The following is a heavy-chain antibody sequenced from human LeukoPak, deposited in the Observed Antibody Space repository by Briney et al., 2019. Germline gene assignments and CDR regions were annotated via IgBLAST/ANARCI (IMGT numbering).Heavy chain of an antibody. J-gene: IGHJ4*02. D-gene: IGHD2-15*01. CDR2: INPSGGST. V-gene: IGHV1-46*01. CDR1: GYTFTSYY. CDR3: ARGGSLVVVVVAAGGNFDY. Sequence: ASVKVSCEASGYTFTSYYMHWVRQAPGQGLEWMGIINPSGGSTSYAQKFQGRVTMTRDMSTSTVYMELSSLRSEDTAVYYCARGGSLVVVVVAAGGNFDYWGQGTLVTVSS.